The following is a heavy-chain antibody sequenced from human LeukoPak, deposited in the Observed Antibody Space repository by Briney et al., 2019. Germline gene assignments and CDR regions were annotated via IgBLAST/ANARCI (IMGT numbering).Heavy chain of an antibody. Sequence: PGKSLTLSCTAPGFTFSRYSIHWIRQAAGKGLEWVGLVWHDGSNKYYACSVKGGFTISRDNSKNTVYIQMNSARAEATAVYYCARGRFGSGSCPDYRGQGTLVTVSS. CDR2: VWHDGSNK. CDR1: GFTFSRYS. V-gene: IGHV3-33*01. D-gene: IGHD3-10*01. CDR3: ARGRFGSGSCPDY. J-gene: IGHJ4*02.